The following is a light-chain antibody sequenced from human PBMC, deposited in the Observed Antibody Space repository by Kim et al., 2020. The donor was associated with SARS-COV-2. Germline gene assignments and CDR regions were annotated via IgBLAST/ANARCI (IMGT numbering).Light chain of an antibody. CDR3: FSHTNTDTGV. CDR2: GVT. J-gene: IGLJ3*02. V-gene: IGLV2-14*03. CDR1: SSDVGGYDY. Sequence: GQSINLSCSGTSSDVGGYDYVSWYPQPPDKAPKLIIYGVTKRPSGVSDRFSGSKSGNTASLTISGLQAEDEADYYCFSHTNTDTGVFGGGTQLTVL.